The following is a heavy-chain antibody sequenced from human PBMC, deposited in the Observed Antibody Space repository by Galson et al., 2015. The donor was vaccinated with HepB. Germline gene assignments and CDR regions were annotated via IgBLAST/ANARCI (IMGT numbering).Heavy chain of an antibody. V-gene: IGHV3-9*01. CDR2: ISWNSGSI. CDR3: AKVSRVARNSGAFDY. Sequence: SLRLSCAASGFTFDDYAMHWVRQAPGKGLEWVSGISWNSGSIGYADSVKGRFTISRDNAKNSLYLQMNSLRAEDTALYYCAKVSRVARNSGAFDYWGQGTLVTVSS. D-gene: IGHD1-7*01. J-gene: IGHJ4*02. CDR1: GFTFDDYA.